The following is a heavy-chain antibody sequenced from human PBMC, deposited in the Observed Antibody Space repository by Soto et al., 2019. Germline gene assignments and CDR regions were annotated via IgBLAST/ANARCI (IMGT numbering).Heavy chain of an antibody. Sequence: EVQLVESGGGLVQPGRSLRLSCAASGFTFDDYAMHWVRQAPGKGLEWVSGISWNSGSIGYADSVKGRFTISRGNAKNSLYLQMNSLRAEDTALYYCAKDWGIAVAASWDAFDIWGQGTTVTVSS. J-gene: IGHJ3*02. CDR3: AKDWGIAVAASWDAFDI. D-gene: IGHD6-19*01. V-gene: IGHV3-9*01. CDR2: ISWNSGSI. CDR1: GFTFDDYA.